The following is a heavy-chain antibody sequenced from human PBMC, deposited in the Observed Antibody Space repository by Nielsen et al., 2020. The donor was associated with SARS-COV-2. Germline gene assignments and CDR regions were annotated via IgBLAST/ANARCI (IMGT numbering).Heavy chain of an antibody. Sequence: GESLKISCAASGFTFRNHGMHWVRQAPGRGLEWVAIIAYDGSKRSSADSMKGRFTVSRDNSKNMLYLQIDSLRVEDTAVYYCARDMDTSGWFSWFDPWGQGTLVTISS. CDR3: ARDMDTSGWFSWFDP. D-gene: IGHD6-19*01. CDR2: IAYDGSKR. J-gene: IGHJ5*02. CDR1: GFTFRNHG. V-gene: IGHV3-33*01.